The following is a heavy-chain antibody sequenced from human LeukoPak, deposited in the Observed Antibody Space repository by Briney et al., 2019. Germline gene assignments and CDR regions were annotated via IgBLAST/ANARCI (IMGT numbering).Heavy chain of an antibody. D-gene: IGHD2-15*01. CDR2: INPNSGDT. CDR1: GYTLTCYF. CDR3: TRVGSGSCCHFEY. V-gene: IGHV1-2*02. J-gene: IGHJ4*02. Sequence: GASVAVSCMASGYTLTCYFMHWVRQAPGQGLEWMGWINPNSGDTNYAQKFQGRVTLTTDTSVNAAYMELNRLRSDDTAVYYCTRVGSGSCCHFEYWGQGTLVTVSS.